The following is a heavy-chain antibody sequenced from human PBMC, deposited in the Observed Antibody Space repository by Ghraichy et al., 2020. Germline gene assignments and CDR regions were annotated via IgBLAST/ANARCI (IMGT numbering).Heavy chain of an antibody. J-gene: IGHJ6*03. Sequence: ASVKVSCKASGYTFTGYYMHWVRQAPGQGLEWMGWINPNSGGTKYAQKFQGRVTMTRDTSISQAYMELSRLRSDDTAVYYCARVTLGYYYYMDVWGKGTTVIVSS. CDR3: ARVTLGYYYYMDV. V-gene: IGHV1-2*02. D-gene: IGHD3-10*01. CDR1: GYTFTGYY. CDR2: INPNSGGT.